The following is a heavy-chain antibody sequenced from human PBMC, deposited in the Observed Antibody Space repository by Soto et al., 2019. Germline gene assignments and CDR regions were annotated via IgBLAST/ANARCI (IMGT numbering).Heavy chain of an antibody. D-gene: IGHD5-18*01. J-gene: IGHJ4*02. CDR3: ARYTAMVVYFDY. CDR2: INHSGST. Sequence: TSETLSLTCAVYGGSFSGYYWSWIRQPPGKGLEWIGEINHSGSTNYNPSLKSRVTISVDTSKNQFSLKLSSVTAADTAVYYCARYTAMVVYFDYWGQGTLVTSPQ. CDR1: GGSFSGYY. V-gene: IGHV4-34*01.